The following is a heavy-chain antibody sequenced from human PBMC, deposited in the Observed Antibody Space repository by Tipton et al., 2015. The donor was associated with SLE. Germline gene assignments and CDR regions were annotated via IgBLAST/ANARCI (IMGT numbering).Heavy chain of an antibody. J-gene: IGHJ6*03. CDR2: INHSGST. V-gene: IGHV4-34*01. CDR3: ARAGGIAARSYYYYYYYMDV. CDR1: GGSFSGYY. Sequence: TLSLTCAVYGGSFSGYYWSWIRQPPGKGLEWIGEINHSGSTNYNPSLKSRVTISVDTSKNQFSLKLSSVTAADTAVYYCARAGGIAARSYYYYYYYMDVWGKGTTVTVSS. D-gene: IGHD6-6*01.